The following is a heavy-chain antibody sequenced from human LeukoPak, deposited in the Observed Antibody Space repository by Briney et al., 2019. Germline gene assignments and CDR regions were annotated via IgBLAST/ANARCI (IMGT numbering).Heavy chain of an antibody. CDR2: ISHSGST. Sequence: SETLSLTCAVYGGSFSGYYWSWIRQPPGKGLEWIGEISHSGSTNYNPSLKSRVTISVDTSKNQFSLKLSSVTAADTAVYYCARGRPYSSSWYFDLWGRGTLVTVSS. CDR3: ARGRPYSSSWYFDL. V-gene: IGHV4-34*01. CDR1: GGSFSGYY. D-gene: IGHD6-13*01. J-gene: IGHJ2*01.